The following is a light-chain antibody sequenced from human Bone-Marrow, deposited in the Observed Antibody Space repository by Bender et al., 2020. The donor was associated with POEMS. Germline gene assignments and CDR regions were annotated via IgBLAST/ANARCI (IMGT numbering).Light chain of an antibody. CDR1: SSDIGAYNY. Sequence: QSALAQPASVSGSPGQSITIPCTGTSSDIGAYNYVSWYQVLPGEAPKLIIFEVTNRPSGVPDRFSGSKSGNTASLTVSGLQAEDEADYYCNSYAGSNIIVFGGGTKLTVL. CDR3: NSYAGSNIIV. J-gene: IGLJ2*01. CDR2: EVT. V-gene: IGLV2-8*01.